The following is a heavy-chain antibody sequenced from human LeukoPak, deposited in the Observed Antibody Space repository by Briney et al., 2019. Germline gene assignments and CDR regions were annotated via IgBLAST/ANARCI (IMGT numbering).Heavy chain of an antibody. V-gene: IGHV3-23*01. Sequence: PGGSLSLSCAASGLTFSNYAMSWFRQAPGKGPEWVSGITSGFTPHYADSVKGRFTISRDNSKNTFHLQMNSLRAEDTAVYYCAKDYSDSRVGDVFFEYWGQGTLVTVSS. CDR1: GLTFSNYA. CDR3: AKDYSDSRVGDVFFEY. J-gene: IGHJ4*02. D-gene: IGHD1-26*01. CDR2: ITSGFTP.